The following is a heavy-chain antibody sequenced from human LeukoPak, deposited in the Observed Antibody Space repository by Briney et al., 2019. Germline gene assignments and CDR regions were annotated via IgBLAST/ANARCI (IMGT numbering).Heavy chain of an antibody. CDR1: GGTFISYG. D-gene: IGHD6-19*01. V-gene: IGHV1-69*13. CDR2: IIPIFGTA. CDR3: ARGQQWLVVWFDH. Sequence: AVKVSCKGAGGTFISYGISWVRQAPGQGLEWMGGIIPIFGTANYAQKFQGRVTITADESTSTAYMELSSLRSEDTAVYYCARGQQWLVVWFDHWGQGTLVTVSS. J-gene: IGHJ5*02.